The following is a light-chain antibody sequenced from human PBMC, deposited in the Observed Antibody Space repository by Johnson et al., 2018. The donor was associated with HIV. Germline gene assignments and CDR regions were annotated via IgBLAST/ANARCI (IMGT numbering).Light chain of an antibody. V-gene: IGLV1-51*01. J-gene: IGLJ1*01. CDR1: YSNIGNNY. Sequence: QSVLTQPPSVSAAPGQKVTISCSGSYSNIGNNYVSWYQHLPGTAPKLLIYDNDKRPSGIPDRFSGSKSGTSATLGIAGLQTGDGADYYCETWDSSLSADVFGPGTKVTVL. CDR2: DND. CDR3: ETWDSSLSADV.